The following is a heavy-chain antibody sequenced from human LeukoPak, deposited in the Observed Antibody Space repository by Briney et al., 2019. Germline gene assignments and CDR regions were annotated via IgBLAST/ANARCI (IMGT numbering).Heavy chain of an antibody. Sequence: PGGSLRLSCAASRFTFSSYAMHWVRQAPGKGLESVSAITSNGGGTYYASSVKGRFTISRDNSKNTLYLQMGSLRAEDMAVYYCARRAIGYGDYRIWYFDLWGRGTLVTASS. CDR2: ITSNGGGT. D-gene: IGHD4-17*01. CDR3: ARRAIGYGDYRIWYFDL. CDR1: RFTFSSYA. J-gene: IGHJ2*01. V-gene: IGHV3-64*01.